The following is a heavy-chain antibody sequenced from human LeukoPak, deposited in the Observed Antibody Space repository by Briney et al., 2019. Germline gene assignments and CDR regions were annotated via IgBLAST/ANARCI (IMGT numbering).Heavy chain of an antibody. J-gene: IGHJ6*03. V-gene: IGHV1-2*02. CDR1: GYTFTGYY. D-gene: IGHD2-2*01. CDR3: ARPRKYGYYYYMDV. Sequence: ASVKVSCKASGYTFTGYYMHWVRQAPGQGLEWMGWINPNSGGTNYAQKFQGRVTMTRDTSISPAYMELSRLRSDDTAVYYCARPRKYGYYYYMDVWGKGTTVTVSS. CDR2: INPNSGGT.